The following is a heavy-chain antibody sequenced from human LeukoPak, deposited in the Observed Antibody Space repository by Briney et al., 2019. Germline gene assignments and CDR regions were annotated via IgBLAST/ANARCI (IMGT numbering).Heavy chain of an antibody. CDR3: AREIRYYDSSGYRGMDV. D-gene: IGHD3-22*01. V-gene: IGHV1-69*13. Sequence: ASVEVSCKASGGTFSSYAISWVRQAPGQGLEWMGGIIPIFGTANYAQKFQGRVTITADESTSTAYMELSSLRSEDTAVYYCAREIRYYDSSGYRGMDVWGQGTTVTVSS. CDR2: IIPIFGTA. CDR1: GGTFSSYA. J-gene: IGHJ6*02.